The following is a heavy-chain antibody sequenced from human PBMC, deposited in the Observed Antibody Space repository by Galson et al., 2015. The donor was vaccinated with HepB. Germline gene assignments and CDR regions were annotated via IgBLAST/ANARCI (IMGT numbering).Heavy chain of an antibody. CDR2: TYYRSRWYN. D-gene: IGHD6-19*01. CDR1: GDSVSTNSAA. CDR3: ASIYSTAWDASDAFDV. J-gene: IGHJ3*01. Sequence: CAISGDSVSTNSAAWNRIRQSPSRGLEWLGRTYYRSRWYNDYAVSVKSRITINPDTSKNQFSLQLSSVTPEDTAVYYCASIYSTAWDASDAFDVWGPGTMVTVSS. V-gene: IGHV6-1*01.